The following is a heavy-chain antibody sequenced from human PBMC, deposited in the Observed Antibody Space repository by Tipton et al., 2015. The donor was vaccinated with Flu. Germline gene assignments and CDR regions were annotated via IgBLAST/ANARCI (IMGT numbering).Heavy chain of an antibody. Sequence: TLSLTCIVSGGSISSSTDYWGWIRQPPGKGLEWIGTIYYGGSTYYNPSLKSRVTISVDTSKNQFSLKLSSVIAADTAVYYCARRDYSNYVSDPKNWFDPWGQGTLVTVSS. CDR2: IYYGGST. D-gene: IGHD4-11*01. CDR3: ARRDYSNYVSDPKNWFDP. CDR1: GGSISSSTDY. J-gene: IGHJ5*02. V-gene: IGHV4-39*07.